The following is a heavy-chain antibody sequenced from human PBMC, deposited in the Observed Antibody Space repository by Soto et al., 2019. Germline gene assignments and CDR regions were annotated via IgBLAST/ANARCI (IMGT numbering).Heavy chain of an antibody. CDR2: VDHSGST. Sequence: PSETLSLTCVVSGYVITSGYYWGWIRQPPGKGLEWIGTVDHSGSTYYDPSLQGRVTISIDTSKNQFSLKLTSVTAADTALYYCARYFHTYSGPPIWGQGTLVTVYS. CDR3: ARYFHTYSGPPI. V-gene: IGHV4-38-2*01. D-gene: IGHD5-12*01. J-gene: IGHJ4*02. CDR1: GYVITSGYY.